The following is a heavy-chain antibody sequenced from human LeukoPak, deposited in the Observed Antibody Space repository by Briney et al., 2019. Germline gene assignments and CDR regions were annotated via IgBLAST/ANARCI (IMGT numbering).Heavy chain of an antibody. CDR2: IYYSGST. CDR3: ARASSEYSSSWWPQGDAFDI. V-gene: IGHV4-39*07. CDR1: AGFVSNSNYY. J-gene: IGHJ3*02. D-gene: IGHD6-6*01. Sequence: SETLSLTCTVSAGFVSNSNYYWGWIRQPPGKGLEWIGSIYYSGSTYYNPSLKSRVTISVDTSKNQFSLKLSSVTAADTAVYYCARASSEYSSSWWPQGDAFDIWGQGTMVTVSS.